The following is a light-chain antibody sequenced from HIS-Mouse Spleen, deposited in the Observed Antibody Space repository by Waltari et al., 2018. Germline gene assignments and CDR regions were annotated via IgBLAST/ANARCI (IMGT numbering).Light chain of an antibody. CDR3: CSYAGSYTYV. Sequence: QSALTQPRSVSGSPGHSVTISCTGTSSDVGGYNYVSWYQQHPGKAPKLMIYDVSNRPYGVPDRFSGSKSGNTASLTISGLQAEDEADYYCCSYAGSYTYVF. V-gene: IGLV2-11*01. J-gene: IGLJ6*01. CDR1: SSDVGGYNY. CDR2: DVS.